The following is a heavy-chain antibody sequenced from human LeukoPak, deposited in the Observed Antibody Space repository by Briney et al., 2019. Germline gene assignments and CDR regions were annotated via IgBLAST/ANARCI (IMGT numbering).Heavy chain of an antibody. J-gene: IGHJ4*02. D-gene: IGHD1-1*01. Sequence: GGSLRLSCAASGFTFSSYWMSWVRQAPGKGLEWVSSISSSSSYIYYADSVKGRFTISRDNAKNSLYLQMNSLRAEDTAVYYCARGPGTTEFDYWGQGTLVTVSS. CDR3: ARGPGTTEFDY. V-gene: IGHV3-21*01. CDR2: ISSSSSYI. CDR1: GFTFSSYW.